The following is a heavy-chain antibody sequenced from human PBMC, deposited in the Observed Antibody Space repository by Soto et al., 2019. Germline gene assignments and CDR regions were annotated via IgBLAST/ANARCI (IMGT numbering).Heavy chain of an antibody. CDR2: ISAYNGNT. Sequence: VASVKVSCKASGYTFTSYGISWVRQAPGQGLEWMGWISAYNGNTNYAQKLQGRVTMTTDTSTSTAYMELRSLRSDDTAVYYCARGGGIQLWLDAPYYFDYWGQGTLVTVSS. CDR3: ARGGGIQLWLDAPYYFDY. J-gene: IGHJ4*02. V-gene: IGHV1-18*01. CDR1: GYTFTSYG. D-gene: IGHD5-18*01.